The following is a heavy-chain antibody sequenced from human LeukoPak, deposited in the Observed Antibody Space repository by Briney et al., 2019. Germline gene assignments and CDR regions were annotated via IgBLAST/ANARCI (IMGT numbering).Heavy chain of an antibody. CDR2: ISWNSGSI. V-gene: IGHV3-9*01. Sequence: GRSLRLSCAASGFTFDDYAMHWVRQAPGKGLEWVSGISWNSGSIGYADSVKGRFTISRDNAKNSLYLQMNSLRAEDTAVYYCARDDPYSSSWSTNYFDYWGQGTLVTVSS. J-gene: IGHJ4*02. CDR3: ARDDPYSSSWSTNYFDY. CDR1: GFTFDDYA. D-gene: IGHD6-13*01.